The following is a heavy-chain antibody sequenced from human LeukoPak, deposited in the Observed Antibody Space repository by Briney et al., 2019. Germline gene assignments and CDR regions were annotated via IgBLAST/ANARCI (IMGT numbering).Heavy chain of an antibody. CDR3: ATAPFGVVNNWFDP. CDR1: GYTLTELS. D-gene: IGHD3-3*01. V-gene: IGHV1-24*01. CDR2: FDPEDGET. J-gene: IGHJ5*02. Sequence: ASVKVSCKVSGYTLTELSMHWVRQAPGKGLEWMGGFDPEDGETIYAQKFQGRVTMTEDTSTDTAYMGLSSLRSEDTAVYYCATAPFGVVNNWFDPWGQGTLVTVSS.